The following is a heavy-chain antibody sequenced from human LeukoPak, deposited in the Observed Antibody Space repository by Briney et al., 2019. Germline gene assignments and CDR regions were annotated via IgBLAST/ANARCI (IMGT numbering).Heavy chain of an antibody. CDR1: GYTFTGYY. CDR3: ARQYYYDSSGYSSIDY. CDR2: INPNSGGT. V-gene: IGHV1-2*06. J-gene: IGHJ4*02. Sequence: ASVKVSCKASGYTFTGYYMHWVRQAPGQGLEWMGRINPNSGGTNYAQKFQGRVTMTRDTSISTAYMELSRLRSGDTAVYYCARQYYYDSSGYSSIDYWGQGTLVTVSS. D-gene: IGHD3-22*01.